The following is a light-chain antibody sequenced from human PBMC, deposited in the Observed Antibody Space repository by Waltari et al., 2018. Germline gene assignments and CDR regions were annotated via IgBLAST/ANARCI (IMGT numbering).Light chain of an antibody. J-gene: IGKJ2*01. CDR1: QRINPW. Sequence: IQMTQSPSALSASVGDRVTITCRASQRINPWMAWYQQRHGKAPKVLIYDVSTLESGVPSRFSGSGSGTEFTLAINNLQPEDFATYYCQQYYRYYTFGQGTKLEIK. CDR3: QQYYRYYT. V-gene: IGKV1-5*01. CDR2: DVS.